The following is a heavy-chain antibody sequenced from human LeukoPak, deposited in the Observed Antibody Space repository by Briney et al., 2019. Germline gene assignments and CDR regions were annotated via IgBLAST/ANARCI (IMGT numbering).Heavy chain of an antibody. CDR1: GFTFSSYA. CDR2: ISYDGSNK. V-gene: IGHV3-30*04. CDR3: ARGEWSSSPFDY. D-gene: IGHD6-6*01. J-gene: IGHJ4*02. Sequence: GGSLRLFCAASGFTFSSYAMHWVRQAPGKGLEWVAVISYDGSNKYYADSLKGRFTISRDNAKNSLYLQMNSLRAEDTAVYYCARGEWSSSPFDYWGQGTLVTVSS.